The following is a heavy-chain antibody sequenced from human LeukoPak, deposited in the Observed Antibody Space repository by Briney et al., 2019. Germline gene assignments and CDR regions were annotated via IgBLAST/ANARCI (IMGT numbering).Heavy chain of an antibody. CDR2: ISGSGRNT. V-gene: IGHV3-23*01. CDR1: GFTFSTYA. CDR3: AKDEGVVLSTSFDFGH. D-gene: IGHD3-10*01. J-gene: IGHJ4*02. Sequence: GGSLRLSCVVSGFTFSTYAMSWVRQAPGKGLEWVAFISGSGRNTYYADSVKGRFTISRDNFRDTLSLQMNSLRPDDTAIYYCAKDEGVVLSTSFDFGHWGQGTLVAVSS.